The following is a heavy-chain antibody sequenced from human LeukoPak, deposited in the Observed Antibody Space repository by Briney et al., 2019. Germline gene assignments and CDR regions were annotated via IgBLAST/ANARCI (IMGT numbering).Heavy chain of an antibody. CDR3: ARVRPWSLSNYMDV. CDR2: IYISGTT. V-gene: IGHV4-61*02. J-gene: IGHJ6*03. CDR1: GGSIGSGIYY. Sequence: SQTLSLTCTVSGGSIGSGIYYWSWIRQPAGKGLEWIGRIYISGTTNYNPSLKSRVTISVDTSKNQFSLKLSSVTAADTAVYYCARVRPWSLSNYMDVWGKGTTVTISS.